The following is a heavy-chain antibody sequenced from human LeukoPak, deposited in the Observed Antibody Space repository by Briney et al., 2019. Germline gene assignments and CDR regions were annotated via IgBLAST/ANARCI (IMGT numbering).Heavy chain of an antibody. CDR1: GFTFSSYA. J-gene: IGHJ4*02. D-gene: IGHD6-13*01. Sequence: ESGGFLRLSCAASGFTFSSYAMSWGRQAPGKGLEWVSLISGSGASTYYPDSVKGRFTISRDNSKNTLSLQMNSLRAEDTAVYYCAPDLRGSAWSLDDWGQEPLDTVSS. V-gene: IGHV3-23*01. CDR2: ISGSGAST. CDR3: APDLRGSAWSLDD.